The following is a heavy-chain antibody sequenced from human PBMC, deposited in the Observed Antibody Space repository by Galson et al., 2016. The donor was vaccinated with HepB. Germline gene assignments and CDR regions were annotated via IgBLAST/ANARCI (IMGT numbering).Heavy chain of an antibody. D-gene: IGHD6-6*01. CDR3: ARSARPNYYYYGVGV. CDR2: ISWNGGSI. CDR1: GLTFDTYA. J-gene: IGHJ6*02. Sequence: SLRLSCAASGLTFDTYAMHWVRQAPGKGLEWVSGISWNGGSIGYADSVKGRFTISRDNAKNSFYLQMNSLRAEDTALYYCARSARPNYYYYGVGVWGQGTTVTVSS. V-gene: IGHV3-9*01.